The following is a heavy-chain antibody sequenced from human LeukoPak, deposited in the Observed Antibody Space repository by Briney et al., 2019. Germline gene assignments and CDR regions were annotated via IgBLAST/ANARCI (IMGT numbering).Heavy chain of an antibody. J-gene: IGHJ4*02. CDR3: ARDSYDFLTGRYSGSGGDY. CDR1: GYTFSSYG. D-gene: IGHD3/OR15-3a*01. CDR2: ISGYNGNT. Sequence: ASVKVSCKASGYTFSSYGINWVRQAPGRGLEWMGRISGYNGNTHYAQQFQGRVTMTTDTSTSTVYTELRTLRSDDTAVYYCARDSYDFLTGRYSGSGGDYWGQGTLVTVSS. V-gene: IGHV1-18*01.